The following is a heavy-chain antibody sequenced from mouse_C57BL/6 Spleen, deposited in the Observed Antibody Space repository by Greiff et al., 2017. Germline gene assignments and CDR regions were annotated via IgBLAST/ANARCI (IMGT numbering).Heavy chain of an antibody. CDR3: ARRVYGNYDGYFDV. Sequence: VQLQQSGPELVKPGASVKISCKASGYTFTDYYMNWVKQSHGKSLEWIGDINPNNGGTSYNQKFKAKATLTVDKSSSTAYMELRSLTSEDSAVYYCARRVYGNYDGYFDVWGTGTTVTVSS. J-gene: IGHJ1*03. D-gene: IGHD2-1*01. CDR1: GYTFTDYY. CDR2: INPNNGGT. V-gene: IGHV1-26*01.